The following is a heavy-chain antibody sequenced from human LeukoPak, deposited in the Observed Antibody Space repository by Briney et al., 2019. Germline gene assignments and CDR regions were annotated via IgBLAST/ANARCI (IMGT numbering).Heavy chain of an antibody. V-gene: IGHV4-59*01. Sequence: PSETLSLTCAVSGGSFSSYYWSWIRQPPGKGLEWIGYIYYSGSTNYSPSLKSRVTISIDTSKNQLSLKLSSVTAADTAVYYCASLDAGYCSSTSCSDYWGQGTLVTVSS. CDR3: ASLDAGYCSSTSCSDY. D-gene: IGHD2-2*01. CDR2: IYYSGST. J-gene: IGHJ4*02. CDR1: GGSFSSYY.